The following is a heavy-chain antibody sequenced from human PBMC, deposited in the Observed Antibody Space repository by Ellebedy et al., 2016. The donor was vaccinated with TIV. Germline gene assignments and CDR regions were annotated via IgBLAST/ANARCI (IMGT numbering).Heavy chain of an antibody. Sequence: MPSETLSLTCTVPGGSISSFYWSWTRQPAGKGLEWIGRIYTSGNTNSNPSLKSRVTMSVATSKNQFSLKLSSVTAADTAVYYCAAGWVPAAPLQPWGQGTLVTVSS. D-gene: IGHD2-2*01. CDR3: AAGWVPAAPLQP. V-gene: IGHV4-4*07. J-gene: IGHJ5*02. CDR1: GGSISSFY. CDR2: IYTSGNT.